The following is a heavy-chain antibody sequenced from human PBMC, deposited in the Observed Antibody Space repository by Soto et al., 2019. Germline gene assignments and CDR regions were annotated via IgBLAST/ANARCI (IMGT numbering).Heavy chain of an antibody. Sequence: ASVKVSCKASGYTFTSFDINWLRQATGQGLEWMGWMNPNSGNTGYAQKFQGRVTMTRNTSISTAYMELSSLRSEDTAVYYCARDPNLLHYDFWSGYFPRYYYYYMDVWGKGTTVTVSS. CDR2: MNPNSGNT. CDR3: ARDPNLLHYDFWSGYFPRYYYYYMDV. V-gene: IGHV1-8*01. D-gene: IGHD3-3*01. CDR1: GYTFTSFD. J-gene: IGHJ6*03.